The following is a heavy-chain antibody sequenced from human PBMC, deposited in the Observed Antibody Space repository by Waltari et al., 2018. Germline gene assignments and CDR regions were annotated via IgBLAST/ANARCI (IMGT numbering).Heavy chain of an antibody. CDR1: GYSIRSGYY. V-gene: IGHV4-38-2*01. CDR3: ARGAAAGSGPLIDY. Sequence: QVQLQESGPGLLNPSETLSLTCAVSGYSIRSGYYWGWVRQPPGKGLEWIGSVYHSGNTYYNPSLKSRLSISGDTSNNQLSLKLSSVTAADTAVYYCARGAAAGSGPLIDYWGHGILVTVSS. CDR2: VYHSGNT. D-gene: IGHD6-13*01. J-gene: IGHJ4*01.